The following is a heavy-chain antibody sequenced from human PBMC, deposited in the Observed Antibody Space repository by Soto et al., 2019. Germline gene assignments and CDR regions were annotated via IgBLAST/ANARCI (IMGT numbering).Heavy chain of an antibody. D-gene: IGHD6-6*01. J-gene: IGHJ4*02. CDR2: INHSGST. CDR1: GGSFSGYY. V-gene: IGHV4-34*01. CDR3: AREYSSSSCFDD. Sequence: QVQLQQWGAGLLKPSETLSLTCAVYGGSFSGYYWSWIRQPPGKGLEWIGEINHSGSTNYNPSLTSRVTISVDTSKNQFSLKLSSVTAADTAVYYCAREYSSSSCFDDWGQGTLVTVSS.